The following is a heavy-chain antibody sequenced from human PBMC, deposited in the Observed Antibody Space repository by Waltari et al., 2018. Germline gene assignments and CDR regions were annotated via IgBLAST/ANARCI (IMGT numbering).Heavy chain of an antibody. Sequence: QVQLQQWGAGLLQPSETLSLTCAVYGGSFSGYYWSWIRQPPGKGLGWIGEINHRGRTNNTPSLKSRVTISVDTSKNQFSLKLSSVTAAETAVYYCARLTRGPWYSSSGGYYYGMDVWGQGTTVTVSS. CDR3: ARLTRGPWYSSSGGYYYGMDV. V-gene: IGHV4-34*01. D-gene: IGHD6-6*01. CDR2: INHRGRT. J-gene: IGHJ6*02. CDR1: GGSFSGYY.